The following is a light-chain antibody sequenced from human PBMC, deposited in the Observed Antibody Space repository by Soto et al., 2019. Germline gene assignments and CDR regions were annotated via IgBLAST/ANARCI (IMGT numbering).Light chain of an antibody. CDR3: QQYGTVPNT. J-gene: IGKJ5*01. V-gene: IGKV3-20*01. CDR1: HTISSSY. Sequence: EIVLTQSPGTLSLSPGERATLSCRASHTISSSYLAWYQQKPGQAPRLLMYGISRRATGIPDRFSGSGSGTDFTLTLSRLESEDFAVYYCQQYGTVPNTFGQGTRREI. CDR2: GIS.